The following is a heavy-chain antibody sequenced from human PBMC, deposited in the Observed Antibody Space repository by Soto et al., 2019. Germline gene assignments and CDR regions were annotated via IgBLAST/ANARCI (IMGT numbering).Heavy chain of an antibody. V-gene: IGHV1-8*01. Sequence: QVQLVQSGAEVKKPRASVKVSCKASGYRFTNSDINWVRQATGQGLEWMGWMNPNSGNTGYAQKFQGRVTMTTNTSITTAYMELSSLRSDDTAVYYCARGSSSGWYGEGVDYWGQGTLVTVSS. CDR3: ARGSSSGWYGEGVDY. D-gene: IGHD6-19*01. CDR1: GYRFTNSD. CDR2: MNPNSGNT. J-gene: IGHJ4*02.